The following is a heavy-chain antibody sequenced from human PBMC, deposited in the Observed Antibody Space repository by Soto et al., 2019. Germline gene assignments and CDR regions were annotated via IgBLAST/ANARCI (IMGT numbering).Heavy chain of an antibody. V-gene: IGHV4-59*08. J-gene: IGHJ4*02. Sequence: SETLSLTCTVSGDSISSYYWSWIRQPPGKGLEWIGYIYYSGSSNYNPSLKSRVTISVDTSKNQFSLKLSSVTAADTAVYYCARHGYDFWSGYYISPSFDSWGQGTLVTVSS. D-gene: IGHD3-3*01. CDR2: IYYSGSS. CDR3: ARHGYDFWSGYYISPSFDS. CDR1: GDSISSYY.